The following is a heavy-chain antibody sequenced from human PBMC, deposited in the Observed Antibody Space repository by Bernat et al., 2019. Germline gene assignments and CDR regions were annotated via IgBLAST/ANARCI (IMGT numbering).Heavy chain of an antibody. Sequence: QVQLVQSGAEMKKPGSSVKVSCKASGGTFSSYAISWVRQAPGQGLEWMGGIIPIFGTANYEQKLQGRVTITADESTSTGYMERRSLRSEDTAVYYCARRSAWGTIFGVVNAFRYYYYGMDVWGQGTTVTVSS. D-gene: IGHD3-3*01. J-gene: IGHJ6*02. CDR2: IIPIFGTA. CDR3: ARRSAWGTIFGVVNAFRYYYYGMDV. V-gene: IGHV1-69*12. CDR1: GGTFSSYA.